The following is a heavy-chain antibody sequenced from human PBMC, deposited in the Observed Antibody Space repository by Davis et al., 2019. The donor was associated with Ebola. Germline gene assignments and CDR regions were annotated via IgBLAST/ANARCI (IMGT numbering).Heavy chain of an antibody. J-gene: IGHJ5*02. V-gene: IGHV4-30-4*01. CDR3: ARSGYYDRRFDP. D-gene: IGHD3-22*01. CDR2: IYYSGST. CDR1: GGSISSGDYY. Sequence: PSETLSLTCTVSGGSISSGDYYWSWIRQPPGKGLEWIGYIYYSGSTYYNPSLKSRVTISVDTSKNQFSLKLSSVTAADTAVYYCARSGYYDRRFDPWGQGTLVTVSS.